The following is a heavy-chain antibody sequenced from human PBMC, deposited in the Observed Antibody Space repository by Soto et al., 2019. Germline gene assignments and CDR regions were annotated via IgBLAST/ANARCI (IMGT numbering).Heavy chain of an antibody. CDR3: ARDSGNRFYYSGMDV. V-gene: IGHV4-30-4*08. CDR1: GGSIGGGGCC. CDR2: IYYSGSN. Sequence: SLPLSVSRTVSGGSIGGGGCCWSWNRKPPGKGLEWIWYIYYSGSNYYNPSLKSRVTISVDTSKNQFSLKLSSVTAADTAVYYCARDSGNRFYYSGMDVWGQGTPVTVSS. D-gene: IGHD3-10*01. J-gene: IGHJ6*02.